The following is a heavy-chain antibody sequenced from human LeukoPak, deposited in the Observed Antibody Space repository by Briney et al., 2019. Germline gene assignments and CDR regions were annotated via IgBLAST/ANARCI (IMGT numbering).Heavy chain of an antibody. D-gene: IGHD3-22*01. CDR3: ARRRPGSGYYFY. V-gene: IGHV4-34*01. CDR2: INHSGST. J-gene: IGHJ4*02. CDR1: SGSLTGYY. Sequence: SETLSLTCAIYSGSLTGYYWSWIRQPPGQGLEWIGEINHSGSTNYNPSLKSRVTISVDTSKNQFSLKLSSVTAADTAVYYCARRRPGSGYYFYWGQGTLVTVSS.